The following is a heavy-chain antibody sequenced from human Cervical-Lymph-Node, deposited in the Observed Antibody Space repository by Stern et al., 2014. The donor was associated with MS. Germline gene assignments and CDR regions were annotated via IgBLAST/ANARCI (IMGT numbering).Heavy chain of an antibody. Sequence: QVQLVESGPGLVKPSGTLSLTCAVSGDSISSPNWWSWVRQSPGKGLEWIGEIYHSGNTNYNPSLKSRFSISVNKSKNHFSLILSSATAADTAVYYCARRVMIRARYIDYWGQGTLVTVSS. CDR1: GDSISSPNW. V-gene: IGHV4-4*02. CDR2: IYHSGNT. J-gene: IGHJ4*02. CDR3: ARRVMIRARYIDY. D-gene: IGHD3-10*01.